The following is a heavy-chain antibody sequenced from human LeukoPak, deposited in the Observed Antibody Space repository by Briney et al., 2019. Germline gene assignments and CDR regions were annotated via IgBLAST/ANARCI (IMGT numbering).Heavy chain of an antibody. V-gene: IGHV3-66*01. D-gene: IGHD6-19*01. CDR3: ARTPGYSSGWSWGY. Sequence: PGGSLRLSCAASGFTFSSYAMSWVRQAPGKGLEWVSVIYSGGSTYYADSVQGRFTISRDNSKNTLYLQMNSLRAEDTAVYYGARTPGYSSGWSWGYCGQGTLVTVSS. CDR2: IYSGGST. CDR1: GFTFSSYA. J-gene: IGHJ4*02.